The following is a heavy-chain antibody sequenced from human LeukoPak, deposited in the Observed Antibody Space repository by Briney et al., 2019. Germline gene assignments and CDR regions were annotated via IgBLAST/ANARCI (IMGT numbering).Heavy chain of an antibody. J-gene: IGHJ4*02. CDR2: IYTNGSRI. CDR1: RFTFSSYA. V-gene: IGHV3-74*01. CDR3: ARGGNTASFD. Sequence: GGSLRLSCAASRFTFSSYAMSWVRQAPGKGLVWVSRIYTNGSRISYADSVKGRFTISRDNAKNTLYLQMNSLRAEDTAVYYCARGGNTASFDWGQGTLVTVSS. D-gene: IGHD3-16*01.